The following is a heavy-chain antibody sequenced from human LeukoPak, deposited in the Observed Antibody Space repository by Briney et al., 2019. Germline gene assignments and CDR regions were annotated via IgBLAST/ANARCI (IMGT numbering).Heavy chain of an antibody. V-gene: IGHV3-9*01. J-gene: IGHJ3*02. CDR3: ARASYYYDTTGLGAVDI. Sequence: GGSLRLSCAASGFTFNDHAMYWVRQAPGKGLEWVAGINWNSDNIGYADSVKGRFTISGDDSKKSLFLQMNSLSAEDTALYYCARASYYYDTTGLGAVDIWGQGTMVTVSS. CDR1: GFTFNDHA. D-gene: IGHD3-22*01. CDR2: INWNSDNI.